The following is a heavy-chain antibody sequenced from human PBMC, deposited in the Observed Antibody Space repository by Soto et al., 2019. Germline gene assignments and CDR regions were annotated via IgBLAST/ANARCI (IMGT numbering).Heavy chain of an antibody. CDR2: IYRDGTT. V-gene: IGHV3-74*01. CDR1: GFSLNNCW. J-gene: IGHJ4*02. D-gene: IGHD5-12*01. Sequence: PGGSLRLSCAVSGFSLNNCWMHWVRQRPGKGLVWVARIYRDGTTSYADSVKGRFTISRENAKNTVSLQMNSLKDEDTAVYYCMRGKTGYRNFDYRGQGTMLTLYS. CDR3: MRGKTGYRNFDY.